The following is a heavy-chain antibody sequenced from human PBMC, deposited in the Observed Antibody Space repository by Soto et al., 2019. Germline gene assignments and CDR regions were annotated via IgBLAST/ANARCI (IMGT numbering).Heavy chain of an antibody. J-gene: IGHJ4*02. CDR3: AKEPKAGSGSPNVYFDY. CDR1: GFTFSSYG. V-gene: IGHV3-30*18. CDR2: ISYDGSNK. D-gene: IGHD1-26*01. Sequence: QVQLVESGGGVVQPGRSLRLSCAASGFTFSSYGMHWVRQAPGKGLEWVAVISYDGSNKYYADSVKGRFTISRDNSKNTLYLQMNSLRAEDTAVYYCAKEPKAGSGSPNVYFDYWGQGTLVTVSS.